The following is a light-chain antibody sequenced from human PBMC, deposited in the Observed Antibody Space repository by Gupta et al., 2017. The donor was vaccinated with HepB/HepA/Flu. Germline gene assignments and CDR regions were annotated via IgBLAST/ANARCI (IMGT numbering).Light chain of an antibody. CDR3: SSDTTSSTYV. Sequence: QSALTQPPSVSGSPGQSVTISCTGTRSDIGSYNRVSCYQQSPGTAPKLIIYEVDNRPAGVPDRFSGSKSGNTASLTISGLQTEDEADYYCSSDTTSSTYVFGSGTKVTVL. V-gene: IGLV2-18*02. CDR2: EVD. J-gene: IGLJ1*01. CDR1: RSDIGSYNR.